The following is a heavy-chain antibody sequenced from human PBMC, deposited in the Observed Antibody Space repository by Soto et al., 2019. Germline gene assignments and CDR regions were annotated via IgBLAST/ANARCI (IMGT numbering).Heavy chain of an antibody. J-gene: IGHJ4*01. D-gene: IGHD3-16*01. CDR3: ATPRPGSHGYSF. CDR1: GSTLSNVR. V-gene: IGHV3-15*01. Sequence: PEGSLRRTCAASGSTLSNVRITWIRQTPGKGLEWVGRIKSKADGSTKEYGTPVTDRFIISRDDSKNTVDLQMHALRTEDTAFYYCATPRPGSHGYSFWGHGALVTVSS. CDR2: IKSKADGSTK.